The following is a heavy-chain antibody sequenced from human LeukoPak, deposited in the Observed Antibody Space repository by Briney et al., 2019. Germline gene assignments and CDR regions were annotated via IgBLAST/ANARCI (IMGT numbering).Heavy chain of an antibody. CDR3: AKDVAYNRGAFDV. V-gene: IGHV3-9*01. D-gene: IGHD1-14*01. J-gene: IGHJ3*01. Sequence: PGRSLRLSCAASGFTLDDYAMHWVRHAPGKGLDWVSGVSWNSGTIDYADSVKGRFTISRDNAKNSLYLQMNSLRAEDTALYYCAKDVAYNRGAFDVWGQGTMVTVSS. CDR1: GFTLDDYA. CDR2: VSWNSGTI.